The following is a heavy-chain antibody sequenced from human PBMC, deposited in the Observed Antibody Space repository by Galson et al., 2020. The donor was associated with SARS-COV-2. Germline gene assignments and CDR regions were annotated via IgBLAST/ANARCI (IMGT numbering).Heavy chain of an antibody. Sequence: GGSLRLSCSASGFTFSSYGMHWVRQAPGKGLEYVSAISSNGGSTYYADSVKGRFTISRDNSKNTLYLQMSSLRAEDTAVYYCVKEGYGGNSGVDYWAQGTLVTVSS. CDR1: GFTFSSYG. V-gene: IGHV3-64D*06. D-gene: IGHD4-17*01. J-gene: IGHJ4*02. CDR3: VKEGYGGNSGVDY. CDR2: ISSNGGST.